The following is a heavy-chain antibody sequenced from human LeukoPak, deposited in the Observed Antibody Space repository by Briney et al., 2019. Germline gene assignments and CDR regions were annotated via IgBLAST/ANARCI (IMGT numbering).Heavy chain of an antibody. D-gene: IGHD1-26*01. J-gene: IGHJ4*02. CDR3: AVQYGGSSYPYFDY. CDR2: FRTFTGDT. V-gene: IGHV1-18*01. Sequence: ASVKVSCKASGYSFTSYGISWVRQAPGQGLQYMGWFRTFTGDTNYAQNFQDRVVFTTDPSTNTAYMELRSLRSDDTAVYYCAVQYGGSSYPYFDYWGQGTLVTVSS. CDR1: GYSFTSYG.